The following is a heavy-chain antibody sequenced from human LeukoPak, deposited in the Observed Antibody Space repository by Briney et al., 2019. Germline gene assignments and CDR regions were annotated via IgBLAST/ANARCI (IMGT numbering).Heavy chain of an antibody. D-gene: IGHD1-7*01. CDR1: GFTFSSYA. CDR2: ISGIGGST. V-gene: IGHV3-23*01. J-gene: IGHJ4*02. CDR3: AKTGTNMYYFDY. Sequence: GGSLRLSCAASGFTFSSYAMSWVRQAPGKGLEWVSAISGIGGSTYYADYVKGRFTISRDNSKNTLDLKMNSLRAEDTAVYYCAKTGTNMYYFDYWGQGTLVTVSS.